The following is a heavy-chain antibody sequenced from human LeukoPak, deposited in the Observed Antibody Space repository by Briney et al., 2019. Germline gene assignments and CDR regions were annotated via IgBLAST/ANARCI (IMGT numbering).Heavy chain of an antibody. CDR2: IYHSGST. D-gene: IGHD3-10*01. Sequence: SETLSLTCTVSGYSISSGYYWGWIRQPPGKGLEWIGSIYHSGSTYYNPSLKSRVTISVDTSKNQFSLKLSSVTAADTAVYYCASSGSYYNAIDYWGQGTLVTVSS. J-gene: IGHJ4*02. V-gene: IGHV4-38-2*02. CDR1: GYSISSGYY. CDR3: ASSGSYYNAIDY.